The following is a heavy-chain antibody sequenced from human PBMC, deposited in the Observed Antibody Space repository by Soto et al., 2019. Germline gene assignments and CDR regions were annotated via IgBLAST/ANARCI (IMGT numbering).Heavy chain of an antibody. D-gene: IGHD1-20*01. J-gene: IGHJ5*02. V-gene: IGHV4-4*02. CDR3: ARDRYNWNQQTNWFDP. CDR2: IYHSGST. Sequence: SETLSLTCAVSCGSISSSNWWSWVRQPPGKGLEWIGEIYHSGSTNYNPSLKSRVTISVDKSKNQFSLKLSSGTAADTAVYYCARDRYNWNQQTNWFDPWGQGTRVTSPQ. CDR1: CGSISSSNW.